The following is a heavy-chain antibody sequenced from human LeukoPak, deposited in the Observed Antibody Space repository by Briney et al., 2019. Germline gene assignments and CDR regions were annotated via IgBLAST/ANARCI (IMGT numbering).Heavy chain of an antibody. J-gene: IGHJ4*02. CDR3: TRDPDPAYNWNYGDY. Sequence: GGSLRLSCTASGFTFGDYAMSWFRQAPGKGLEWVGFIRSKAYGGTAEYAASVKGRFTISRDDSKSIAYLQMNSLKTEDTAVYYCTRDPDPAYNWNYGDYWGQGTLVTVSS. CDR2: IRSKAYGGTA. D-gene: IGHD1-7*01. CDR1: GFTFGDYA. V-gene: IGHV3-49*03.